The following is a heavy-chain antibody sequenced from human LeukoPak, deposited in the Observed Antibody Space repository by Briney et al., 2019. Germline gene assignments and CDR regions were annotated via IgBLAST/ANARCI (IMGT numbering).Heavy chain of an antibody. CDR3: ARVLHSGSYTFDY. CDR2: IYHSGST. V-gene: IGHV4-4*02. CDR1: GDSFSTSNW. J-gene: IGHJ4*02. D-gene: IGHD1-26*01. Sequence: SGTLSLPCAVSGDSFSTSNWWSWVRQPPGKGLEWIGEIYHSGSTNYNPSLKSRVTISVDKSKNQFSLKLSSVTAADTAVYFCARVLHSGSYTFDYWGQGTLVTVSS.